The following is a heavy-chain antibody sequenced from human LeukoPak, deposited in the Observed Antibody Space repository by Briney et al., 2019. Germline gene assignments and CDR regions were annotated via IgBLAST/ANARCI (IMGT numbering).Heavy chain of an antibody. V-gene: IGHV4-59*01. J-gene: IGHJ6*03. CDR1: GGSISSYY. Sequence: SETLSLTCTVSGGSISSYYWSWIRQPPGKGLEWIGYIYYSGSINYNPSLKSRVTISVDTSKNQFSLKLSSVTAADTAVYYCARESGYSSSKGLYCYYYMDVWGKGTTVTVSS. CDR2: IYYSGSI. D-gene: IGHD6-6*01. CDR3: ARESGYSSSKGLYCYYYMDV.